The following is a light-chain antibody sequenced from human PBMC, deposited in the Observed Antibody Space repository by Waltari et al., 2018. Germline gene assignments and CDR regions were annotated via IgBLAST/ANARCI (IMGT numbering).Light chain of an antibody. V-gene: IGKV3-15*01. CDR2: GAS. Sequence: EIVMTQSPATLSVSPGERATLSCRASQSVSSNLAWYQQKPGQAPRLIIYGASTRATGIPARFRGSGSGTEFTLTISSLQSEDFAVYYCQQYNNWPITFGKRTRLEIK. CDR1: QSVSSN. J-gene: IGKJ5*01. CDR3: QQYNNWPIT.